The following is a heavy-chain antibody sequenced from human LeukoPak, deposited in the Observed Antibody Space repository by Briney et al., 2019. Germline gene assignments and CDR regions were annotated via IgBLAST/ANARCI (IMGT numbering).Heavy chain of an antibody. V-gene: IGHV1-46*01. CDR3: ARGSSSSSWYEAYYYGMDV. CDR1: GYTFTSYY. Sequence: ASVTVSFKASGYTFTSYYMHWVRQAPGQGLEWMGIINPSGGSTSYAQKFQGRVTMTRNTSISTAYMELSSLRSEDTAVYYCARGSSSSSWYEAYYYGMDVWGQGTTVTVSS. J-gene: IGHJ6*02. CDR2: INPSGGST. D-gene: IGHD6-13*01.